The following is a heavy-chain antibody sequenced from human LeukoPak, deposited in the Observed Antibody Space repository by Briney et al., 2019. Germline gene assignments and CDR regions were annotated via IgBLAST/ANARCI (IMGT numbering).Heavy chain of an antibody. CDR3: ARALRSYWYFDL. D-gene: IGHD3-16*02. CDR2: IKQDGWER. CDR1: GFGFSNYW. Sequence: GGSLRLSCAASGFGFSNYWMTWVRQAPGEGVEWVADIKQDGWERYYVDSVKGRFTISRDNGKNSLYLQMNSLRAEDMAVYYCARALRSYWYFDLWGRGTLVTVSS. J-gene: IGHJ2*01. V-gene: IGHV3-7*01.